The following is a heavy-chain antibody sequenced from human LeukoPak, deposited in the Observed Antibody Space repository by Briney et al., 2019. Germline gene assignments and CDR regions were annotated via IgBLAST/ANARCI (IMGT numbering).Heavy chain of an antibody. CDR1: GFTFSDHY. CDR2: IKNKANSYTT. Sequence: GRSLRLSCAASGFTFSDHYMDWVRQAPGKGLEWVGRIKNKANSYTTEYAASVKGRFTVSRDDSKNALYLQMNSLKTEDTAVYHCTREGRYCSSTSCYVCLDFWGQGTLVTVSS. D-gene: IGHD2-2*01. CDR3: TREGRYCSSTSCYVCLDF. V-gene: IGHV3-72*01. J-gene: IGHJ4*02.